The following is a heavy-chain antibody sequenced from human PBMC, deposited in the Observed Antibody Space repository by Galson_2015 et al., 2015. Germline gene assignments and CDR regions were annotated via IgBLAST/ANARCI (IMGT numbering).Heavy chain of an antibody. D-gene: IGHD2-15*01. J-gene: IGHJ4*02. CDR2: IWYDGSNK. CDR3: ARLNGYCSGGSCYGGGNFDY. Sequence: SLRLSCAASGFTFSSYGMHWVRQAPGKGLEWVAVIWYDGSNKYYADSVKGRFTISRDNSKNTLYLQMNSLRAEDTAVYYCARLNGYCSGGSCYGGGNFDYWGQGTLVTVSS. V-gene: IGHV3-33*01. CDR1: GFTFSSYG.